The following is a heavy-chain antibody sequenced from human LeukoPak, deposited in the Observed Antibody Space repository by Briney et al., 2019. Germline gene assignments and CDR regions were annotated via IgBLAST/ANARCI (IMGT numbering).Heavy chain of an antibody. CDR1: GYTFTSYY. CDR3: ARVEAARFDP. CDR2: INPSGGST. J-gene: IGHJ5*02. Sequence: ASVKVSCKASGYTFTSYYMHWMRQAPGQGLEWMGIINPSGGSTSYAQKFQGRVTMTRDMSTSTVYMELSSLRSEDTAVYYCARVEAARFDPWGQGTLVTVSS. D-gene: IGHD6-13*01. V-gene: IGHV1-46*01.